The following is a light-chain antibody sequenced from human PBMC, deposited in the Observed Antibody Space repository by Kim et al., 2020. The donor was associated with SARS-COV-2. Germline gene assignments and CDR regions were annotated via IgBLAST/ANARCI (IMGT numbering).Light chain of an antibody. Sequence: GQEVTITCSGRSVNSGSNYVYWDQQLPGTAPKLLIYSKYQRPAGAPDRVSASKSATSASLAISGLRSEDEADYYCTAWDDSLSGVVFGGGTQLTVL. CDR1: SVNSGSNY. CDR3: TAWDDSLSGVV. CDR2: SKY. V-gene: IGLV1-47*01. J-gene: IGLJ2*01.